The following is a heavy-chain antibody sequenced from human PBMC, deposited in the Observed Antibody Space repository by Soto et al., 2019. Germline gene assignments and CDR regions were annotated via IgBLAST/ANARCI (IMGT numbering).Heavy chain of an antibody. Sequence: EVQLVESGGDLVQPGGSLRLSCAASGFTFSSYSMNWVRQAPGKGLEWVSYISSSSSTIHYADSVTGRFTISRVNAKNSLYLQMNSLRDEDTAVYYCARGVVDTAMVIDYWGQGTLVTVSS. CDR3: ARGVVDTAMVIDY. CDR2: ISSSSSTI. CDR1: GFTFSSYS. J-gene: IGHJ4*02. V-gene: IGHV3-48*02. D-gene: IGHD5-18*01.